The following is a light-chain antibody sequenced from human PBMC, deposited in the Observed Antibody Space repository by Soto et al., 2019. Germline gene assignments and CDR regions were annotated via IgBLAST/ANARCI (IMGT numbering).Light chain of an antibody. J-gene: IGKJ4*01. CDR3: QQYGRSPLT. V-gene: IGKV3-20*01. Sequence: EIVLTQSPGTLSLSPGERATLSCRASQSISNRQLAWYQQKPGQAPRLVIYGASSRATGIPDRFSGSGSGTDFSLSISRLEPEDFAVYYCQQYGRSPLTFGGGTKVEIK. CDR1: QSISNRQ. CDR2: GAS.